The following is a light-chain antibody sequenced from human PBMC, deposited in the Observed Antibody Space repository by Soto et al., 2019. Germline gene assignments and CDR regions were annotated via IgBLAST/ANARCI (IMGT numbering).Light chain of an antibody. CDR1: RSLLHSDGYNY. J-gene: IGKJ2*01. Sequence: DVVMTQSPLSLPVTPAEPASISCRSSRSLLHSDGYNYVHWYLQKPGQSPQLLIYLTFNRASGVPDRFSGSGAGTEFTLRISSVEAEDVGVYYCMQALLTPHTFGQGTKLEIK. V-gene: IGKV2-28*01. CDR3: MQALLTPHT. CDR2: LTF.